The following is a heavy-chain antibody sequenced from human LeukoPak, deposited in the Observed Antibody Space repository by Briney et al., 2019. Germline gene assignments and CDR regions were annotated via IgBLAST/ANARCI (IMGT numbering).Heavy chain of an antibody. CDR1: GFTFSFYW. Sequence: GGSLRLSCAASGFTFSFYWMSWVRQAPGKGLEWVANIKKDGSEEYYVDSVKGRFTITRDNAQNSLYLQMNSLRAEDTAVYYCARDQNGDLDYWGQGTLVTVSS. CDR2: IKKDGSEE. J-gene: IGHJ4*02. CDR3: ARDQNGDLDY. D-gene: IGHD4-17*01. V-gene: IGHV3-7*01.